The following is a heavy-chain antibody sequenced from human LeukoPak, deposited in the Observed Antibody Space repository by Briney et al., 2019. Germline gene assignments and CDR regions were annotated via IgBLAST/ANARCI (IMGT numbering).Heavy chain of an antibody. V-gene: IGHV4-34*01. D-gene: IGHD4-17*01. CDR3: AGTENRESTTVTTHFPHDY. CDR2: INHSGST. CDR1: GGSFSGYY. Sequence: SETLSLTCAVYGGSFSGYYWSWVRQPPGKGLEWIGEINHSGSTNYNPSLKSRVTISVDTSKNQFSLKLSSVTAADTAVYYCAGTENRESTTVTTHFPHDYWGQGTLVTVSS. J-gene: IGHJ4*02.